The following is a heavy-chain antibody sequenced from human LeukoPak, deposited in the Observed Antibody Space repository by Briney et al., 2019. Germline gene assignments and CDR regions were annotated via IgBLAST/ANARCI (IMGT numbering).Heavy chain of an antibody. CDR1: GYTFTSYD. CDR2: MNPNSGNT. Sequence: ASVKVSCKASGYTFTSYDINWVRQATGQGLEWMGWMNPNSGNTGYAQKFQGRVTMTRDTSISTAYMELSRLRSDDTAVYYCARERPIYYMDVWGKGTTVTVSS. V-gene: IGHV1-8*01. CDR3: ARERPIYYMDV. J-gene: IGHJ6*03.